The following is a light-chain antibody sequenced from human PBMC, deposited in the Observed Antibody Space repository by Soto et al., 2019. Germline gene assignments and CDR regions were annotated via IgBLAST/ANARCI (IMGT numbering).Light chain of an antibody. CDR1: SSNIENNY. CDR3: GTWDSSLSSVV. J-gene: IGLJ2*01. V-gene: IGLV1-51*01. Sequence: QPVLTQPPSVSAAPGQKVTISCSGSSSNIENNYVSWYQQLPGTAPKLLIYDTHKRPSRIPDRFSGSRSGTSATLGITGLQTGDEADYYCGTWDSSLSSVVFGVGTKLTVL. CDR2: DTH.